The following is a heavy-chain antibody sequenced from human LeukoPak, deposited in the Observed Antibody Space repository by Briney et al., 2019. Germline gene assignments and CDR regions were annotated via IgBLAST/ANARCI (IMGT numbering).Heavy chain of an antibody. J-gene: IGHJ4*02. CDR1: GFTFSSYS. V-gene: IGHV3-23*01. CDR2: IGGSGGST. CDR3: AKSGGTYVDY. D-gene: IGHD1-26*01. Sequence: GGSLRLSCAASGFTFSSYSMNWVRQAPGKGLEWVSAIGGSGGSTSYADSVKGRFTISRHNSKNTLYLQMNSLRAEDTAVYYCAKSGGTYVDYWGQGTLVTVSS.